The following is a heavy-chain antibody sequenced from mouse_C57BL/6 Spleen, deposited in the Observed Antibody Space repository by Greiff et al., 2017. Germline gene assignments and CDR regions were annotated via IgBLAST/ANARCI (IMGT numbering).Heavy chain of an antibody. CDR3: ARSGVTTLYYYAMDY. V-gene: IGHV1-76*01. CDR2: IYPGSGNT. Sequence: QVQLQESGAELVRPGASVKLSCKASGYTFTDYYINWVKQRPGQGLEWIARIYPGSGNTYYNEKFKGKATLTAEKSSSTAYMQLSSLTSEDSAVYFCARSGVTTLYYYAMDYWGQGTSVTVSS. D-gene: IGHD2-1*01. J-gene: IGHJ4*01. CDR1: GYTFTDYY.